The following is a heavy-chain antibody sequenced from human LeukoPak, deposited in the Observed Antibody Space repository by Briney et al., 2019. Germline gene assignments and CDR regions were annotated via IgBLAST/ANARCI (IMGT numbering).Heavy chain of an antibody. J-gene: IGHJ5*02. D-gene: IGHD6-19*01. CDR1: GGTFSSYA. Sequence: SVKVSCKASGGTFSSYAISWVRQAPGQGLEWMGGIIPIFGTANYAQKFQGRVTITADKSTSTAYMELSSLRSEDTAVYYCARDRVPPLAGTMPSYNWFDPWGQGTLVTVSS. V-gene: IGHV1-69*06. CDR3: ARDRVPPLAGTMPSYNWFDP. CDR2: IIPIFGTA.